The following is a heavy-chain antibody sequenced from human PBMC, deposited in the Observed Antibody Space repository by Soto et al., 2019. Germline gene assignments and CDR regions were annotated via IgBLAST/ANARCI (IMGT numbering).Heavy chain of an antibody. CDR2: IQSDGSSP. D-gene: IGHD2-21*02. J-gene: IGHJ4*02. CDR3: ARGGDPDD. V-gene: IGHV3-74*01. CDR1: GFTFNYYW. Sequence: EVPLVESGGGLVQPGGSLRLSCVASGFTFNYYWMHWVRQAPGKGLVWVSRIQSDGSSPDYVDSVKGRFTISRDNAKKHLYLQMNNLRAEDTAVYFCARGGDPDDGGQGTLVTVSS.